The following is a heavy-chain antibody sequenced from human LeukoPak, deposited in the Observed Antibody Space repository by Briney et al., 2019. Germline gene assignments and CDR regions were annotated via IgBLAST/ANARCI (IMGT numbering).Heavy chain of an antibody. J-gene: IGHJ6*03. CDR1: GGSISSSSYY. D-gene: IGHD3-3*02. V-gene: IGHV4-39*07. CDR2: IYYSGST. Sequence: PSETLSLTCTVSGGSISSSSYYWGWIRQPPGKGLEWIGSIYYSGSTYYNPSLKSRVTISVDTSKNQFSLKLSSVTAADTAVYYCAREISYYYMDVWGKGTTVTVPS. CDR3: AREISYYYMDV.